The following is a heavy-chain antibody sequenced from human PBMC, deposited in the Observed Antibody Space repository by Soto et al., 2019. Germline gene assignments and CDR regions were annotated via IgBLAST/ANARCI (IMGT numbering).Heavy chain of an antibody. CDR3: ARASRLTGYCSSTSCLPYGMDV. D-gene: IGHD2-2*01. CDR1: GFTFSSYA. CDR2: IGGSGSDT. V-gene: IGHV3-23*01. Sequence: GGSLRLSCAASGFTFSSYATDWVRQAPGKXLEWVPAIGGSGSDTYYTDSVKGRFTISRDNSKDTLYLQMNSLRAEDTAVYYCARASRLTGYCSSTSCLPYGMDVWGQGTTVTVSS. J-gene: IGHJ6*02.